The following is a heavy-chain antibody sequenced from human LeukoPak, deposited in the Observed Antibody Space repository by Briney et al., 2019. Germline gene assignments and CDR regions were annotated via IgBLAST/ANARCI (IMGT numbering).Heavy chain of an antibody. Sequence: GGSLRLSCAASGFTFSTYWMSWVRQAPGKGPEWVANIKQEGSEKYYVDSVKGRFTISRDNAKNSLYLQVNSLRAEDTAVYYCARELPNDFWSGPGFDYWGQGTLVTVSS. CDR2: IKQEGSEK. CDR1: GFTFSTYW. J-gene: IGHJ4*02. D-gene: IGHD3-3*01. V-gene: IGHV3-7*01. CDR3: ARELPNDFWSGPGFDY.